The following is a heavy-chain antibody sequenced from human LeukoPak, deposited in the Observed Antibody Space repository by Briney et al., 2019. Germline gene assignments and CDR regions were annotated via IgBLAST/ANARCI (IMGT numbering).Heavy chain of an antibody. CDR1: GFTFSSYA. V-gene: IGHV3-23*01. J-gene: IGHJ4*02. Sequence: GGSLRLSCAASGFTFSSYAMSWVRQAPGKGLEWVSAISNSGGSTYYADSVKGRFTISRDNSKNTLYLQMNNLRAEDTAVYYCAKDGYVSWAYQLSHFDYWGQGTLVTVSS. D-gene: IGHD2-2*03. CDR3: AKDGYVSWAYQLSHFDY. CDR2: ISNSGGST.